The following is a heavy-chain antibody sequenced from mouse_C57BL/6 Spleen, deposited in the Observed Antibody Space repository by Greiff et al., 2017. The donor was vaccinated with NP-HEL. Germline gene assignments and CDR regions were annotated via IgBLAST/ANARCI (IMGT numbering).Heavy chain of an antibody. CDR2: INPNNGGT. CDR3: ARRFTTVVPFAY. D-gene: IGHD1-1*01. CDR1: GYTFTDYY. Sequence: EVKLQQSGPELVKPGASVKISCKASGYTFTDYYMNWVKQSHGKSLEWIGDINPNNGGTSYNQKFKGKATLTVDKSSSTAYMELRSLTSEDSAVYYCARRFTTVVPFAYWGQGTLVTVSA. J-gene: IGHJ3*01. V-gene: IGHV1-26*01.